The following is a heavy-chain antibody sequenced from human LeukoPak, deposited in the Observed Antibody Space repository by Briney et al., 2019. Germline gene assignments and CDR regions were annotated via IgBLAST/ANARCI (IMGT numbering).Heavy chain of an antibody. Sequence: PSETLSLTCAVSGYSISSGYYWGWIRQPPGQGLEWSGSIYHSGSTYYNPSLKSRVTISVDTSKNQFSLKLSSVTAADTAVYYCARRLGGGYYYYMDVWGKGTTVTVSS. V-gene: IGHV4-38-2*01. CDR1: GYSISSGYY. CDR3: ARRLGGGYYYYMDV. CDR2: IYHSGST. J-gene: IGHJ6*03. D-gene: IGHD3-16*01.